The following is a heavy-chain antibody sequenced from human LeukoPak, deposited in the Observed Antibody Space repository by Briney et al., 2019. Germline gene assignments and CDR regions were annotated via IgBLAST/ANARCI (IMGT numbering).Heavy chain of an antibody. CDR1: GFIFSNYW. CDR2: IKEDGNER. CDR3: GRAGTLWFGELRTDD. Sequence: GGSLRLSCAASGFIFSNYWMTWVRQAPGKGLEWVANIKEDGNERHYVDSVKGRFTISRDNAKKSLYLQMNSLRVEDTAVYYCGRAGTLWFGELRTDDWGQGTLVTVSS. J-gene: IGHJ4*02. V-gene: IGHV3-7*03. D-gene: IGHD3-10*01.